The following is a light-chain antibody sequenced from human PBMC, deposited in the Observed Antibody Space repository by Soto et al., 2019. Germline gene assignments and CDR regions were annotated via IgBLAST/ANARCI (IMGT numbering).Light chain of an antibody. V-gene: IGKV1-5*03. CDR3: QQYDTYSLFT. CDR1: QSVRSW. J-gene: IGKJ3*01. CDR2: KAS. Sequence: DIQMTQSPSTLSASVGDRVIITCRASQSVRSWLAWYQQKLGKVPKLLIYKASNLASGVPSRFSGSGSGTEFTLPISSLQPDDFATYYCQQYDTYSLFTFGPGTKVDIK.